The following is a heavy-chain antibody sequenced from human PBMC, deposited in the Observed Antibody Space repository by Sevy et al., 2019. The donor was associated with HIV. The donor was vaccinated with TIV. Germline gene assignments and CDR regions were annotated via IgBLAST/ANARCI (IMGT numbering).Heavy chain of an antibody. CDR1: GFTFSNYG. CDR3: ESGGDFNARSAKRDFDY. V-gene: IGHV3-33*01. D-gene: IGHD2-21*02. Sequence: GGSLRLSCAASGFTFSNYGMHWVRQAPGKGLEWVAVIWNDGSNKYYADSVKGRFTISRDNSKNTLYLQMNSLRVEDTAVYFCESGGDFNARSAKRDFDYWGQGTLVTVSS. J-gene: IGHJ4*02. CDR2: IWNDGSNK.